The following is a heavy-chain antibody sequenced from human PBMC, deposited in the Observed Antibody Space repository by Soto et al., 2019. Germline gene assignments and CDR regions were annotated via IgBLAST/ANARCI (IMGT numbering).Heavy chain of an antibody. CDR1: GFTFSDYS. Sequence: GGSLRLSCVASGFTFSDYSMSWIRQAPGKGLEWPAFIDSRGRTLSYADSVRGRFTISRDNAENSVYLQMDSLRADDTAVYYCARQAARNYIDSWGQGNSVTVPQ. CDR2: IDSRGRTL. D-gene: IGHD6-6*01. J-gene: IGHJ4*02. CDR3: ARQAARNYIDS. V-gene: IGHV3-11*01.